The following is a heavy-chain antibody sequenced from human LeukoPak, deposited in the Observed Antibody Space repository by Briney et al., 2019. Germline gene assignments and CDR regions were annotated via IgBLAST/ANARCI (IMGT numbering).Heavy chain of an antibody. Sequence: SETLSLTCAVSGTSVSNTDWGGWVRRPPGKGLRNIGKIFLSGGPNYNPSFKSRATISIDRSRDQFSLTLSSVTAADTAVYYCAKIPAFYYGDDWTSSNYFNDWGQGTLVTVSS. CDR2: IFLSGGP. D-gene: IGHD4-17*01. CDR3: AKIPAFYYGDDWTSSNYFND. V-gene: IGHV4/OR15-8*02. CDR1: GTSVSNTDW. J-gene: IGHJ4*02.